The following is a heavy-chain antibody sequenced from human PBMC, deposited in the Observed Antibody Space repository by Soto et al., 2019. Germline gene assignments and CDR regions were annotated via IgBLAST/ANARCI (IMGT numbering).Heavy chain of an antibody. V-gene: IGHV3-33*08. J-gene: IGHJ2*01. CDR2: IWYDGSNR. CDR3: ARDPLWGTAMVLWYFDL. D-gene: IGHD5-18*01. CDR1: GFTFSSYS. Sequence: GGSLRLSCAASGFTFSSYSMHWVRQAPGKGLEWVAVIWYDGSNRYHADSVKGRFTISRDNSKNTLYLQMNSLRAEDTAVYYCARDPLWGTAMVLWYFDLWGRGTLVTVSS.